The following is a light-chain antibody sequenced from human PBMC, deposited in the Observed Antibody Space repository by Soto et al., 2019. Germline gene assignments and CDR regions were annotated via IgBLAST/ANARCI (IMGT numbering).Light chain of an antibody. CDR3: QQRSNWPWT. CDR2: DAS. J-gene: IGKJ2*02. Sequence: VLTQSPATLSLSPGERATLSCRASQSVSNSLAWYQQRPGHAPKLLIYDASKRATGIPASFSGSGSGTEFTLTISSLESEDFAVYYCQQRSNWPWTFGQGTNLEI. V-gene: IGKV3-11*01. CDR1: QSVSNS.